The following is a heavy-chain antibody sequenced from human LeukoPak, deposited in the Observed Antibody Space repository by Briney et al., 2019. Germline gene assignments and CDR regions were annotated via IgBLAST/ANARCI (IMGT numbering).Heavy chain of an antibody. CDR2: ISAYNGNT. J-gene: IGHJ4*02. CDR3: ARGNIYDRVDY. CDR1: GGTFSSYA. D-gene: IGHD5/OR15-5a*01. V-gene: IGHV1-18*01. Sequence: APVKVSCKASGGTFSSYAISWVRQAPGQGLEWMGWISAYNGNTNYAQKLQGRVTMTTDTSTSTAYMELRSLRSDDTAVYYRARGNIYDRVDYWGQGTLVTVSS.